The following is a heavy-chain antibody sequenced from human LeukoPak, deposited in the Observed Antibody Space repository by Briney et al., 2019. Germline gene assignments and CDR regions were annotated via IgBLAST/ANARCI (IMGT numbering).Heavy chain of an antibody. J-gene: IGHJ4*02. D-gene: IGHD5-18*01. CDR3: ASLDTALLKGGY. CDR1: GFTVSPHW. CDR2: MKQDGSEI. V-gene: IGHV3-7*01. Sequence: GGSLRLSCAASGFTVSPHWMSWVRQAPGKGLEWVAMMKQDGSEIYYVDSVKGRFTISRDNAENSLYLQMNSLRAEDTALYYCASLDTALLKGGYWGQGTLVTVSS.